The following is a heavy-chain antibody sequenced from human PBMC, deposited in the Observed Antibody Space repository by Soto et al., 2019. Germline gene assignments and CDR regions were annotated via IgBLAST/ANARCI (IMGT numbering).Heavy chain of an antibody. V-gene: IGHV1-8*01. CDR3: VRDSGYDDAFDI. D-gene: IGHD5-12*01. CDR2: MNPNSGNT. CDR1: GYTFTSYD. J-gene: IGHJ3*02. Sequence: ASVKVSCKASGYTFTSYDISWVRQATGQGLEWMGWMNPNSGNTGYAQKFQGRVTMTRNTSISTAYMELSSLRSEDTAVYYCVRDSGYDDAFDIWGQGTMVTVSS.